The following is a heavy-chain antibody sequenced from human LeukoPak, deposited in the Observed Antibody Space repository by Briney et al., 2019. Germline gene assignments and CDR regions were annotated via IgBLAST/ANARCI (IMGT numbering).Heavy chain of an antibody. J-gene: IGHJ4*02. V-gene: IGHV4-34*01. Sequence: PSESLSLTCAVYGGSFRGYYWSWIRQPPGKGMEWIGEINHSGSTNYNPSLKSRVTISVDTSKNQFSLKLSSVTAADTAVYYCASWYSSGWSLEYWGQGTLVTVSS. D-gene: IGHD6-19*01. CDR2: INHSGST. CDR1: GGSFRGYY. CDR3: ASWYSSGWSLEY.